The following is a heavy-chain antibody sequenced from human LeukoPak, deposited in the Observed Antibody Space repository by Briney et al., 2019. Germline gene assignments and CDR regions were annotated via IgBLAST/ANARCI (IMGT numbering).Heavy chain of an antibody. CDR3: ARHYYRSGSPFDY. CDR1: GYSFTSYW. CDR2: IYPGDSDT. Sequence: GESLKISCKGSGYSFTSYWIGWVRQMPGKGLEWMGIIYPGDSDTTYSPSFQGQVTISADKSISTAYLQWSSLKAPDTAMYYCARHYYRSGSPFDYWGQGTLVTVSS. V-gene: IGHV5-51*01. D-gene: IGHD3-10*01. J-gene: IGHJ4*02.